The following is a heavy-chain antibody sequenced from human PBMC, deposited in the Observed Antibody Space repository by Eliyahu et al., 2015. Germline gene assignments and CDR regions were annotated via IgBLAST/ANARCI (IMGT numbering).Heavy chain of an antibody. CDR2: VYPSDSAT. J-gene: IGHJ6*02. Sequence: QSGSGTKQPEESLKISCQGFGYDFVNXWIAWVRQXPGKGLEWMGMVYPSDSATRYSPAFQGLVTISVDKSISTAYLHWSSLKASDSAIYYCARRLMDVWGQGTTVTVS. V-gene: IGHV5-51*01. CDR1: GYDFVNXW. CDR3: ARRLMDV.